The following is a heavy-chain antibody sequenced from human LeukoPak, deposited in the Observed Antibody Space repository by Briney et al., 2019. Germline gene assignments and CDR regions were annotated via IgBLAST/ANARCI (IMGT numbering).Heavy chain of an antibody. CDR2: ISAYNGNT. V-gene: IGHV1-18*01. CDR3: ARRAPRSGSPRGNWFDP. CDR1: GYTFTSYG. Sequence: ASVKVSCKASGYTFTSYGISWVRQAPGQGLEWMGWISAYNGNTNYAQKLQGRVTMTTDTSTSTAYMELRSLRSDDTAVYYCARRAPRSGSPRGNWFDPWGQGTLVTVSS. D-gene: IGHD1-26*01. J-gene: IGHJ5*02.